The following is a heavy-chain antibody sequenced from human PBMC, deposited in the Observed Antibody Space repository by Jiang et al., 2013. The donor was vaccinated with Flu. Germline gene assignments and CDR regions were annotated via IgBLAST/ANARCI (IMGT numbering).Heavy chain of an antibody. CDR2: SILLTLIP. J-gene: IGHJ3*01. D-gene: IGHD4-17*01. CDR1: GYSFYRLL. CDR3: ARRAVTLHDAFDV. V-gene: IGHV5-51*01. Sequence: QLVESGAEVKKPGESLRISCKGSGYSFYRLLGSAGCARNPGKAWSGWGSSILLTLIPDTSPSFQGQVTISADKSISTAYLQWSSLKASDNAMYYCARRAVTLHDAFDVWGQGTLVTVSS.